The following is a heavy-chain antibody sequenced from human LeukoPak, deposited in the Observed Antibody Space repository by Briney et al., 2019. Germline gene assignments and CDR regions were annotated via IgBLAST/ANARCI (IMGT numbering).Heavy chain of an antibody. CDR1: GFTFSSYE. CDR3: ARVQRGIAVALDY. V-gene: IGHV3-48*03. Sequence: GGSLRLSCAASGFTFSSYEMNWVRQAPGKGLEWVSYISTTGSSIYYADSVKGRFTISRDNVKNLLYLQMNSLRAEDTAVYYCARVQRGIAVALDYWGQGALATVSS. CDR2: ISTTGSSI. D-gene: IGHD6-19*01. J-gene: IGHJ4*02.